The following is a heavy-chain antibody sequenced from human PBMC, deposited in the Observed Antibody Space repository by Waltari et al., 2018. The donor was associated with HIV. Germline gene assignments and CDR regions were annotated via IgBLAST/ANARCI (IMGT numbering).Heavy chain of an antibody. V-gene: IGHV1-69*01. CDR1: GGTFCSYA. CDR2: IIPIFGTA. D-gene: IGHD3-10*01. J-gene: IGHJ6*02. Sequence: QVQLVQSGAEVKKPGSSVQVSCKASGGTFCSYAISWVRKAPGQGLEWMGGIIPIFGTANYAQKFQGRVTITAEESTSTAYMELSSLRSEDTAVYYCARGGNYYGSVRGYYYGMDVWGQGTTVTVSS. CDR3: ARGGNYYGSVRGYYYGMDV.